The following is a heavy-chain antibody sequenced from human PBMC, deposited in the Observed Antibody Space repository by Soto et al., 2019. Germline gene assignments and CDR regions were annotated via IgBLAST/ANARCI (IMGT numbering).Heavy chain of an antibody. D-gene: IGHD3-16*01. CDR2: ISSDSETR. CDR3: AKLKRGEE. J-gene: IGHJ4*02. Sequence: EVQLVESGGGLVQPGGSLRLSCAASGFSFSAHTMNWVRQAPGKGLEWISFISSDSETRYYVDYVKGQFTISRDNANNTPFHQRNVRGTGERAVFNFAKLKRGEEWGQGTLVTVSS. V-gene: IGHV3-48*01. CDR1: GFSFSAHT.